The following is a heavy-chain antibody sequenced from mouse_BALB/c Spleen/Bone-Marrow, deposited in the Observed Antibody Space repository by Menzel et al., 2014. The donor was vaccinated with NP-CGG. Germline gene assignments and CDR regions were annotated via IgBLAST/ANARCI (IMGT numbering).Heavy chain of an antibody. V-gene: IGHV1-9*01. CDR2: ILPGSGST. CDR1: GYTFSSYW. J-gene: IGHJ1*01. D-gene: IGHD2-14*01. CDR3: ARGGVRGGYWYFDV. Sequence: VQLQQSGAELMKPGASVKISCKATGYTFSSYWIEWVKRRPGHGLEWIGEILPGSGSTNYNEKFKGKATFTADTSSNPAYMQPSSLTSEAPAVYYCARGGVRGGYWYFDVWGAGTTVTVSS.